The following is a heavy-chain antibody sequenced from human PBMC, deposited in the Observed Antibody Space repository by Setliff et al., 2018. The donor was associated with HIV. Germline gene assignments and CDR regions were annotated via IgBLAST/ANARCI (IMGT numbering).Heavy chain of an antibody. D-gene: IGHD5-12*01. J-gene: IGHJ4*02. V-gene: IGHV3-23*03. CDR3: ARDRGYDLDYLDY. CDR2: IYSGGST. Sequence: GGSLRLSCAASGFTFSSYAMAWVRQAPGKGLEWVSVIYSGGSTYYADSVKGRFTISRENAKNSLYLQMNNVRAGDTAVYYCARDRGYDLDYLDYWGQGTLVTVSS. CDR1: GFTFSSYA.